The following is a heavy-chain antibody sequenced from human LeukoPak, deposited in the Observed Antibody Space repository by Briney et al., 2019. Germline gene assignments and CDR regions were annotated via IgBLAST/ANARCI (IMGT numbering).Heavy chain of an antibody. D-gene: IGHD2-15*01. CDR3: GSSGFDY. CDR1: GFPLSDAW. V-gene: IGHV4-34*01. J-gene: IGHJ4*02. CDR2: INHSGST. Sequence: GSLRLSCAVSGFPLSDAWMNWVRQAPGKGLEWIGEINHSGSTNYNPSLKSRVTISVDTSKNQFSLKLSSVTAADTAVYYCGSSGFDYWGQGTLVTVSS.